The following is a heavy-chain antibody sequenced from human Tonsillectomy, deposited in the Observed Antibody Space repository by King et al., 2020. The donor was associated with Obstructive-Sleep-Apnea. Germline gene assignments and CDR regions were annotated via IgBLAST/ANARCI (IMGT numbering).Heavy chain of an antibody. Sequence: VQLVESGGGLVQPWGSLRLSCAASGFTLSRYWMHWVRLAPGKGLGWVSAIKSDGSSTTYADSGKGRFTSSRDNAKNTLYLQRNSLRGEDTAVYYCARELYGDYGVDYWGQGTLVTVSS. CDR3: ARELYGDYGVDY. J-gene: IGHJ4*02. CDR1: GFTLSRYW. V-gene: IGHV3-74*01. CDR2: IKSDGSST. D-gene: IGHD4-17*01.